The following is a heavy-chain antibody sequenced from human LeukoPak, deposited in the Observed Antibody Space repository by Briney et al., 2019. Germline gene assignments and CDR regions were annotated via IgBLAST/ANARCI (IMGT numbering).Heavy chain of an antibody. D-gene: IGHD1-20*01. Sequence: SETLSLTCTVSGGSISSYYWSWIRQPAGKGLEWIGRIYTSGSTNYNPSLKSRVTMSVDTSKTQFSLKLSSVTAADTAVYYCARDRVTGTETYWYFDLWGRGTLVTVSS. CDR1: GGSISSYY. J-gene: IGHJ2*01. CDR2: IYTSGST. CDR3: ARDRVTGTETYWYFDL. V-gene: IGHV4-4*07.